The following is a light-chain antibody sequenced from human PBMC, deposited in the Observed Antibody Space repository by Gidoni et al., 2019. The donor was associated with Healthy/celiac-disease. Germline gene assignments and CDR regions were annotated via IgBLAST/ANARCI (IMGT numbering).Light chain of an antibody. J-gene: IGKJ2*01. CDR2: GAS. CDR3: QQYNNWPYT. CDR1: QSVSSN. Sequence: ELVMTQSPATMSVSPGERATLSCRASQSVSSNLDWYQQKPGQAPRLLIYGASTRATGIPARFSGSGSGTEFTLTISSLQSEDFAVYYCQQYNNWPYTFXQXTKLEIK. V-gene: IGKV3-15*01.